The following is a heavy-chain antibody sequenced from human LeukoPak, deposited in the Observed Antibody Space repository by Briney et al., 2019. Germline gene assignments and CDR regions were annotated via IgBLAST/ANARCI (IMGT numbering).Heavy chain of an antibody. Sequence: PSETLSLTCTVSGGSISRGGYHWSWIRQPAGKGLEWIGRFFTSGTPNYNPSLKSRVTILVDTSRNQFSLKLNSVTAADTAVYYCARGSIPDYWGQGILVTGSS. CDR3: ARGSIPDY. D-gene: IGHD2-21*01. V-gene: IGHV4-61*02. CDR2: FFTSGTP. CDR1: GGSISRGGYH. J-gene: IGHJ4*02.